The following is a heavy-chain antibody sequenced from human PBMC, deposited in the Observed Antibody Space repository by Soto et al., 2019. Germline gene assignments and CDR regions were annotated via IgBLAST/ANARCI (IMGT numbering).Heavy chain of an antibody. CDR1: GFTFSNYD. CDR2: ISSSGTTI. V-gene: IGHV3-48*01. D-gene: IGHD2-2*01. J-gene: IGHJ5*02. CDR3: ARRPDCSSKRCEGPWFDP. Sequence: GGSLRLSCAASGFTFSNYDMHWVRQAPGKGPEWVSYISSSGTTIYYADSVKGRFTISRDNAENSLYLQMNSLRAEDTAVYYCARRPDCSSKRCEGPWFDPWGQGTLVTVSS.